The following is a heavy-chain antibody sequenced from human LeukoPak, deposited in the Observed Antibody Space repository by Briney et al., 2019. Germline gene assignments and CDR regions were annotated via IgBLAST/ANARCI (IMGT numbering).Heavy chain of an antibody. CDR3: ARGGGPSDY. J-gene: IGHJ4*01. D-gene: IGHD3-16*01. V-gene: IGHV3-74*01. CDR1: GFTFSSYW. Sequence: TGGSLRLSCAASGFTFSSYWMHWVRQRPGKGLVWVSRIHLDGRTTNYADSVKGRFTISRDNAKNTLSLEMNSLRPEDTAVYYYARGGGPSDYWGHGTLVSVSS. CDR2: IHLDGRTT.